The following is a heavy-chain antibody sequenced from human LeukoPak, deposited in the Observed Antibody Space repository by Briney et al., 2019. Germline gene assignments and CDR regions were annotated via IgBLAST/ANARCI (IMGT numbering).Heavy chain of an antibody. J-gene: IGHJ4*02. V-gene: IGHV3-21*01. Sequence: GGSLRLSCAASGFTFSSYSMNWVRQAPGKGLEWVSSISSSSSYIYYADSVKGRFTISRDNAKNSLYLQMNSLRAEDTAVYYCARGSRPYYYGSGSYYKGGYWGQGTLVTVSS. CDR1: GFTFSSYS. D-gene: IGHD3-10*01. CDR3: ARGSRPYYYGSGSYYKGGY. CDR2: ISSSSSYI.